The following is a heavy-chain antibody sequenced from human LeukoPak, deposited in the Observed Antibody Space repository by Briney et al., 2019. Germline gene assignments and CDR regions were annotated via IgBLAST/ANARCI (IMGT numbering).Heavy chain of an antibody. D-gene: IGHD4-17*01. V-gene: IGHV1-18*01. CDR2: ISAYNGNT. J-gene: IGHJ5*02. CDR1: GYTFTSSG. Sequence: ASVKVSCKASGYTFTSSGITWVRQAPGQGLEWMGWISAYNGNTNYAQKFQGRVTMTTDTSTSTAYMELRSLRFDDTAVYYCARQDGEYVNWFDPWGQGTLVTVSS. CDR3: ARQDGEYVNWFDP.